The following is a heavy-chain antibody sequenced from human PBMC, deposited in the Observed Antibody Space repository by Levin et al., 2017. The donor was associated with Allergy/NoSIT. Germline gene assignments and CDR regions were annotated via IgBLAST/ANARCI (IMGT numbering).Heavy chain of an antibody. J-gene: IGHJ2*01. CDR3: ARVVAGPSQGIWYFDL. Sequence: GGSLRLSCAASGFTFSSFWMSWVRQAPGKGLEWVANIKQDESEKYYVDSVKGRFTISRDNAKNSLYLQMNSLRAEDTAVYSCARVVAGPSQGIWYFDLWGRGTLVTVSS. V-gene: IGHV3-7*01. CDR2: IKQDESEK. D-gene: IGHD2-15*01. CDR1: GFTFSSFW.